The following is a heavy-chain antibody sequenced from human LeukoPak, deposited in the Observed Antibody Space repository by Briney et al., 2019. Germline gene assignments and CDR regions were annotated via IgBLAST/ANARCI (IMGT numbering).Heavy chain of an antibody. CDR2: IYHSGST. V-gene: IGHV4-30-2*01. J-gene: IGHJ4*02. CDR1: GGSISSGGYS. Sequence: PSQTLSLTCAVSGGSISSGGYSWSWIRQPPGKGLEWIGYIYHSGSTYYNPSLKSRVTISVDRSKNQFSLKLSSVTAADTAVYYCARVYGGNSEASREFGYWGQGTLVTVSS. CDR3: ARVYGGNSEASREFGY. D-gene: IGHD4-23*01.